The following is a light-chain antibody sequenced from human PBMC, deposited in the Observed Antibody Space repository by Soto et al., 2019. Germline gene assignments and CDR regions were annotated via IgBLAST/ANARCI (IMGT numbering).Light chain of an antibody. Sequence: EVVLTQSPATLSLSPGERATLSCRASQTLANYLACYQQRPGQAPRLLIYDASNRATGIPARFSGSGSGTDFTLTISSLEPEDSAVYYCQQRSDSYTFGQGTTLEIK. J-gene: IGKJ2*01. CDR3: QQRSDSYT. CDR1: QTLANY. V-gene: IGKV3-11*01. CDR2: DAS.